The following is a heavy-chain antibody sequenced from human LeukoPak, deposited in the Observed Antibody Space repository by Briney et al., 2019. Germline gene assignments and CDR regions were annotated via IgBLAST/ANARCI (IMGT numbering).Heavy chain of an antibody. Sequence: GGSLRLSCAASGFTFSSYAMHWVRQAPGKGLEWVAVIWYDGSNKYYADSVKGRFTISRDNSKNTPYLQMNSLRAEDTAVYYCAKDGRFLAQDYYYMDVWGKGTTVTVSS. V-gene: IGHV3-33*06. CDR1: GFTFSSYA. CDR2: IWYDGSNK. J-gene: IGHJ6*03. CDR3: AKDGRFLAQDYYYMDV. D-gene: IGHD3-3*01.